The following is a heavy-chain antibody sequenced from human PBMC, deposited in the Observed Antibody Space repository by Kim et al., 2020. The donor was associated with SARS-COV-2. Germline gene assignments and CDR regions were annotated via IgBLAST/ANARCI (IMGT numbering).Heavy chain of an antibody. CDR1: GEAFSGFQ. CDR2: FNHRGSV. V-gene: IGHV4-34*01. D-gene: IGHD3-3*01. CDR3: ARGRAGVVLAPVLWRGPYYEFFIMYV. Sequence: SETLSLTCAVYGEAFSGFQWTRIRQPAGKGPEWIGQFNHRGSVNYNPSLKSRITISTDTSQNQFSLMLTSVTAADTGFYYCARGRAGVVLAPVLWRGPYYEFFIMYVWGRGSTGTV. J-gene: IGHJ6*02.